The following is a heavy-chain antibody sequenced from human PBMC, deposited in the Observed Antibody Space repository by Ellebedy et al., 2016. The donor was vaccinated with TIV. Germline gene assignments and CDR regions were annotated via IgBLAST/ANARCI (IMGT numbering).Heavy chain of an antibody. V-gene: IGHV1-69*13. Sequence: ASVKVSCKASGGTFSSYAISWVRQAPGQGLEWMGGIIPIFSTANYAQKFQGRVTITADESTSTAYMELSSLRSEDTAVYYCAKTRGPVALTPFDYWGQGTLVTVSS. J-gene: IGHJ4*02. CDR1: GGTFSSYA. D-gene: IGHD2-2*01. CDR2: IIPIFSTA. CDR3: AKTRGPVALTPFDY.